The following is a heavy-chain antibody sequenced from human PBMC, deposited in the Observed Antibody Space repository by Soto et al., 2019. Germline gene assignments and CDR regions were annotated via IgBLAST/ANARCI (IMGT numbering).Heavy chain of an antibody. CDR2: IFYSGST. D-gene: IGHD1-20*01. J-gene: IGHJ4*02. CDR1: GGSISSCTSY. CDR3: ARAGRITGTTD. Sequence: PSETLSLTCTVSGGSISSCTSYWSWIRQPPGKGLEWIGYIFYSGSTYYTPSLRGRVTISVDTFKNQFSLKLSSVTAADTAVYYCARAGRITGTTDWGQGTLVTVSS. V-gene: IGHV4-61*01.